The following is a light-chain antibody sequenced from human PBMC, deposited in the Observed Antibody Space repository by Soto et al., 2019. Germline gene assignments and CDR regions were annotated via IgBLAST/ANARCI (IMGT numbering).Light chain of an antibody. J-gene: IGLJ1*01. Sequence: QSALTQPPSVSAAPGQKVTISCSGSSSNIGGNSVSWYQQLPGTAPKLLIYDDNKRPSGIPDRFSGSKSGTSATLGITGFQTGDAADYYCGSWDSSLSHYVFGNGTKVTVX. CDR1: SSNIGGNS. CDR2: DDN. V-gene: IGLV1-51*01. CDR3: GSWDSSLSHYV.